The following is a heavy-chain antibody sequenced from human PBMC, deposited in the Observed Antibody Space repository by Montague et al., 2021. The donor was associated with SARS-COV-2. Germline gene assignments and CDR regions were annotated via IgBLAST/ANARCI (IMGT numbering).Heavy chain of an antibody. Sequence: SETLSLTCSVSGGSITDRTYYWGCIRQFPGKGLEWIGAINYSGTTYYNPSLKSRVTISLDTAKNQLSLKMTSVTAADTAVYYCARHWGIAAAGNWGQGTLVTVSS. CDR1: GGSITDRTYY. CDR3: ARHWGIAAAGN. D-gene: IGHD6-13*01. V-gene: IGHV4-39*01. CDR2: INYSGTT. J-gene: IGHJ4*02.